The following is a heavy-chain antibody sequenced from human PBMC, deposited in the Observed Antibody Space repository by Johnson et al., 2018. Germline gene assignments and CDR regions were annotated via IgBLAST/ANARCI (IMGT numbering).Heavy chain of an antibody. CDR3: ARGDTYYYGSGSYAPPSEY. Sequence: QVQLQQWGAGLLKPSETLSLTCAVFGESFSGYYWSWIRQPPGKGLEWIGEINHSGGTNYNPSLKSRISISVDRSKNQFSLKLSSVTAADTAVYYCARGDTYYYGSGSYAPPSEYWGQGTLVTVSS. D-gene: IGHD3-10*01. CDR2: INHSGGT. CDR1: GESFSGYY. V-gene: IGHV4-34*01. J-gene: IGHJ4*02.